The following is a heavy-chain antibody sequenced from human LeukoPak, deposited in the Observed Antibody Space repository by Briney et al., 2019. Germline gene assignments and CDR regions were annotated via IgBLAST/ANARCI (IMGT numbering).Heavy chain of an antibody. CDR3: LVTTRSRGFDY. CDR1: GFTFSSYW. J-gene: IGHJ4*02. V-gene: IGHV3-7*01. CDR2: IRQDGSVQ. Sequence: PGGSLRLSCAASGFTFSSYWMSWVRQAPGKGLEWVANIRQDGSVQNYVDSVKGRFTVSRDNPKNSVYLQMSSLRAEDTAVYHCLVTTRSRGFDYWGQGTLVTVSS. D-gene: IGHD1/OR15-1a*01.